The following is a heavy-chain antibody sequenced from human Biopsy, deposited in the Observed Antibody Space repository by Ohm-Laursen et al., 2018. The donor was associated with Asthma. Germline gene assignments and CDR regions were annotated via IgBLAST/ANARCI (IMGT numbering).Heavy chain of an antibody. Sequence: SLRLSCTAPGFTFDNYTMHWVRQAPGKGLEWVTIISYDGRNTYYADSVEGRFTISRDNSKNALFLQMSSLRPEDTAVYYCARGGLHYYEYYGMDVWGQGTTVTISS. V-gene: IGHV3-30*04. CDR2: ISYDGRNT. D-gene: IGHD2-21*02. CDR3: ARGGLHYYEYYGMDV. J-gene: IGHJ6*02. CDR1: GFTFDNYT.